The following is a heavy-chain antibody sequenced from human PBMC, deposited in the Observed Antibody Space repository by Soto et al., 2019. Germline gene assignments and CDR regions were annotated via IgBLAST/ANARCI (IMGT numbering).Heavy chain of an antibody. D-gene: IGHD2-2*01. Sequence: PGESLKISCTGFGYTFTTFWISWVLQMPGKGLEWMGRIDPRDSYVNYSPSFQGHVTISVDKSISTAYLQWGSLKASDTAMYYCARLYCTTSTCDSWFDPWGQGTLVTVSS. CDR3: ARLYCTTSTCDSWFDP. CDR1: GYTFTTFW. J-gene: IGHJ5*02. V-gene: IGHV5-10-1*01. CDR2: IDPRDSYV.